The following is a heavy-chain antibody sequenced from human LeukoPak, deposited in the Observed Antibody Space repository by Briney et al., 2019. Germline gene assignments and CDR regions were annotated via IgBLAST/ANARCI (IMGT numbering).Heavy chain of an antibody. CDR2: ISYDGSNK. J-gene: IGHJ4*02. Sequence: PGRSLRLSCAASGFTFSSYGMHWVRQAPGKGLEWVAVISYDGSNKYYADSVKGRFTISRDNSKNTLYPQMNSLRAEDTAVYYCAKDDSGWYNYFDYWGQGTLVAVSS. CDR1: GFTFSSYG. D-gene: IGHD6-19*01. V-gene: IGHV3-30*18. CDR3: AKDDSGWYNYFDY.